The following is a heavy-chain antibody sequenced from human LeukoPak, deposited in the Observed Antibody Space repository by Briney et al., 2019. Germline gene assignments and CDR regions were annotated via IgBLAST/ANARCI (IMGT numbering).Heavy chain of an antibody. CDR1: GFTFSSYG. J-gene: IGHJ4*02. V-gene: IGHV3-30*02. CDR3: AKEYSSSSPFDY. Sequence: GGSLRLSCAASGFTFSSYGMHWVRQAPGKGLEWVAFIRYDGSNKYYADSVKGRFTISRDNSENTLYMQMNSLRGEDTAVYYCAKEYSSSSPFDYWGQGTLVTVSS. D-gene: IGHD6-6*01. CDR2: IRYDGSNK.